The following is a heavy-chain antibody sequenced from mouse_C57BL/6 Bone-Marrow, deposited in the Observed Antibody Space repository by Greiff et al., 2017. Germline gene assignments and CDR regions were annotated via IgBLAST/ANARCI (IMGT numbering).Heavy chain of an antibody. CDR2: IYPGDGDT. Sequence: QVQLQQSGAELVKPGASVKISCKASGYAFSSYWMNWVKQRPGKGLEWIGQIYPGDGDTNYNGKFKGKATLTADKSSSTAYMQLSSLTSEDSAVYFCARSVRRSYYAMDYWGQGTSVTVSS. CDR3: ARSVRRSYYAMDY. J-gene: IGHJ4*01. V-gene: IGHV1-80*01. D-gene: IGHD2-14*01. CDR1: GYAFSSYW.